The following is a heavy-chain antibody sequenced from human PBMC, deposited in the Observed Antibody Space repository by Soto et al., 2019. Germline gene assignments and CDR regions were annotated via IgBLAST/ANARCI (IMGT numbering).Heavy chain of an antibody. CDR1: GFTFSSYW. CDR3: ARAHDFWSGSPYYFDY. V-gene: IGHV3-7*03. J-gene: IGHJ4*02. CDR2: IKQDGSEK. Sequence: GGSLRLCCAASGFTFSSYWMSWVRQAPGKGLEWVANIKQDGSEKYYVDSVKGRFTISRDNAKNSLYLQMNSLRAEDTAVYYCARAHDFWSGSPYYFDYWGQGTLVTVSS. D-gene: IGHD3-3*01.